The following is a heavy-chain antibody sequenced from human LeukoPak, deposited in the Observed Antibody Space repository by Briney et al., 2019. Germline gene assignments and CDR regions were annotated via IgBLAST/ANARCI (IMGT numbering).Heavy chain of an antibody. CDR3: VRGRITVAMYYFDS. V-gene: IGHV1-8*01. CDR2: MNPSSGNT. CDR1: GYSFTNYD. D-gene: IGHD6-19*01. J-gene: IGHJ4*02. Sequence: ASVKVPCKASGYSFTNYDINWVRQATGQGLEWMGWMNPSSGNTGFAQKFQGRVTLTRDTSITTAHMGLSSLRSEDTAVYYCVRGRITVAMYYFDSWGQGTLVTVSS.